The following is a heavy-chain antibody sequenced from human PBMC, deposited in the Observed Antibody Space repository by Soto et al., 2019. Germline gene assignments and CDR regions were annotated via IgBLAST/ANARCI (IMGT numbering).Heavy chain of an antibody. CDR1: GASITSHY. D-gene: IGHD4-17*01. V-gene: IGHV4-4*07. CDR2: VYARGAT. CDR3: ARSSGDDFFYYGMDV. J-gene: IGHJ6*02. Sequence: QVELQESGPGLVKPSETLSLTCSVSGASITSHYWNWIRQSAGEGLQRIGRVYARGATNYNPSLKSRVTISGDTSKNQFSLKLTSVTAADTAVYYGARSSGDDFFYYGMDVWGHGTTVTVSS.